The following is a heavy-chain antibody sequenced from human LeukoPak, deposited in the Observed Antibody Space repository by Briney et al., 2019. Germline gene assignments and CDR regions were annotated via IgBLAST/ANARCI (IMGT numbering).Heavy chain of an antibody. CDR1: GFTFSDYS. CDR3: ARDYFYCGGDCFVDQ. D-gene: IGHD2-21*02. V-gene: IGHV3-48*01. Sequence: PGGSLRLSCAASGFTFSDYSMNWVRQAPGKGLEWISYVGISSGNTKYADSVKGRFTISGDKAKNSLYLQMNSLRAEDTAVYYCARDYFYCGGDCFVDQWGQGTLVTVSS. J-gene: IGHJ5*02. CDR2: VGISSGNT.